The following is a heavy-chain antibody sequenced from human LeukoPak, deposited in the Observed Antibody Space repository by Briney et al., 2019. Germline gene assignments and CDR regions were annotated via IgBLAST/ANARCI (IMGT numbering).Heavy chain of an antibody. CDR2: ISSSSSYI. Sequence: PGGSLRLSCAASGSTFSSYSMNWVRQAPGKGLEWVSSISSSSSYIYYADSVKGRFTISRDNAKNSLYLQMNSLRAEDTAVYYCAKGLPITYYYDSSGSSWGQGTLVTVSS. D-gene: IGHD3-22*01. CDR3: AKGLPITYYYDSSGSS. CDR1: GSTFSSYS. V-gene: IGHV3-21*01. J-gene: IGHJ5*02.